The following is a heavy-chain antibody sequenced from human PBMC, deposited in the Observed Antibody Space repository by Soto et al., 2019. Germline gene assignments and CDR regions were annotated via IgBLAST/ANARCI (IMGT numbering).Heavy chain of an antibody. D-gene: IGHD2-2*01. CDR2: IDHSGTT. CDR1: GESFSGYY. Sequence: PSETLSLTCLVYGESFSGYYWSWIRQPPGKGLEWIGEIDHSGTTNYNPSLKSRVTISVDTSKNLFSLKLSSVTAADTAVYYCARARFLYCSRTSCPRRWFDYWGQGTLVTVSS. CDR3: ARARFLYCSRTSCPRRWFDY. V-gene: IGHV4-34*01. J-gene: IGHJ4*02.